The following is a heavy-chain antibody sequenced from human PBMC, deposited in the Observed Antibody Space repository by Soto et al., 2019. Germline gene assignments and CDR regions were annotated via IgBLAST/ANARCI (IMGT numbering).Heavy chain of an antibody. J-gene: IGHJ5*02. CDR2: ISGSGGST. Sequence: EVQLLESGGGLVQPGGSLRLSCAASGFTFSSYAMSWVRQAPGKGLEWVSAISGSGGSTYYADSVKGRFTISRDNSKNTLYLQMNSLRAEDTAVYYCAKAAGGVLLWFGELSPWGQGTLVTVSS. D-gene: IGHD3-10*01. CDR3: AKAAGGVLLWFGELSP. CDR1: GFTFSSYA. V-gene: IGHV3-23*01.